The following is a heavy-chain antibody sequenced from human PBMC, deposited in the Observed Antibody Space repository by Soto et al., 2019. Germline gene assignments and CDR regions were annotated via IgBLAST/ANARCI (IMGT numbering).Heavy chain of an antibody. CDR1: GYTFINYY. CDR3: ARGHVLRFLEWLLPQDYYYYGMDV. V-gene: IGHV1-2*04. Sequence: ASVKVSCKASGYTFINYYIHWVRQAPGQGLEWMGWINPNSGGTNYAQKFQGWVTMTRDTSISTAYMELSRLRSDDTAVYYCARGHVLRFLEWLLPQDYYYYGMDVWGQGTTVTVSS. D-gene: IGHD3-3*01. CDR2: INPNSGGT. J-gene: IGHJ6*02.